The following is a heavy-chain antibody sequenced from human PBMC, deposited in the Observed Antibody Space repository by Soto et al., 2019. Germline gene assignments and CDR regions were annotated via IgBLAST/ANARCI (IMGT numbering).Heavy chain of an antibody. CDR1: GFSFSGYA. V-gene: IGHV3-23*01. D-gene: IGHD5-12*01. CDR3: AKGARGYSPSGMDV. J-gene: IGHJ6*02. CDR2: ISGSGATP. Sequence: EVQLLESGGGLVQPGGSLRLSCAASGFSFSGYAISWVRLAPGKGLEWVSGISGSGATPFYADSVKGRFTISRDNSQNTRYLQMNSLRAEDTAVYYCAKGARGYSPSGMDVWGQGTTVTVSS.